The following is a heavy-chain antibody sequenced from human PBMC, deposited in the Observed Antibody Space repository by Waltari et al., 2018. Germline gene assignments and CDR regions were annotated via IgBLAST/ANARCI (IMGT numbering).Heavy chain of an antibody. D-gene: IGHD2-15*01. CDR3: ARDNARGGNLDY. J-gene: IGHJ4*02. Sequence: QVQLVQSGAEVKKPGSSVKVSCKASGGTFSSYAISWVRQAPGQGLEWMGGMIPIFGTANSAPKFQGRVTIPADESTSTAYMELSSLRSEDTAVYYCARDNARGGNLDYWGQGTLVTVSS. CDR2: MIPIFGTA. CDR1: GGTFSSYA. V-gene: IGHV1-69*12.